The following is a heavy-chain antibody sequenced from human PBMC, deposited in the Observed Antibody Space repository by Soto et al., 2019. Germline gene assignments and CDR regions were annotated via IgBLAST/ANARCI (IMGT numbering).Heavy chain of an antibody. CDR3: AKFHGSGTYYNFPDY. CDR2: ISDSGGST. Sequence: PGGSLRLSCAASGFTFSTYAMSWVRQAPGKGLEWVSTISDSGGSTYYAASVKGRFTISRDNSKNTLYLLMNSLSAEDTALYYCAKFHGSGTYYNFPDYWGQGTRVTVSS. J-gene: IGHJ4*02. CDR1: GFTFSTYA. D-gene: IGHD3-10*01. V-gene: IGHV3-23*01.